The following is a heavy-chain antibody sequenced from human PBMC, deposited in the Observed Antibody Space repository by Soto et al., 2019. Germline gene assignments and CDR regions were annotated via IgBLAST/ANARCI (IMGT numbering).Heavy chain of an antibody. V-gene: IGHV3-30*18. CDR1: GFTFSSYG. CDR2: ISYDGSNK. CDR3: AKVKVGYSGYDYSTGMDV. Sequence: GGSLRLSCAASGFTFSSYGMHWVRQAPGKGLEWVAVISYDGSNKYYADSVKGRFTISRDNSKNTLYLQMNSLRAEDTAVYYCAKVKVGYSGYDYSTGMDVWGQGTTVTVSS. D-gene: IGHD5-12*01. J-gene: IGHJ6*02.